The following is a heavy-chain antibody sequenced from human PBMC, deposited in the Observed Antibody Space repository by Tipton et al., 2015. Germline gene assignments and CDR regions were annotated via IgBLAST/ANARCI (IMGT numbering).Heavy chain of an antibody. CDR2: LYYNDNI. Sequence: TLSLTCTVSGASISRGSVWGWIRQPPGKGLEWIVSLYYNDNIYYNPSLQSRVAMSADTSRNQFSLRLSSVTAADTAVYYCASQDIVLMVYGFDYWGQGTLVTVSS. J-gene: IGHJ4*02. CDR1: GASISRGSV. D-gene: IGHD2-8*01. V-gene: IGHV4-39*01. CDR3: ASQDIVLMVYGFDY.